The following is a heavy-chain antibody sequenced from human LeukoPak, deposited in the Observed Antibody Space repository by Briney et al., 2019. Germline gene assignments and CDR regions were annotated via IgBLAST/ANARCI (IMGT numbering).Heavy chain of an antibody. V-gene: IGHV3-9*01. J-gene: IGHJ4*02. CDR2: ISWNSGSI. D-gene: IGHD3/OR15-3a*01. Sequence: GGSLRLSCAASGFTFDDYAMHWVRQAPGKGLEWVSGISWNSGSIGYADSVKGRFTISRDNAKNSLYLQMNSLGAEDTALYYCAKDSVGWLPPHYFDYWGQGTLVTVSS. CDR3: AKDSVGWLPPHYFDY. CDR1: GFTFDDYA.